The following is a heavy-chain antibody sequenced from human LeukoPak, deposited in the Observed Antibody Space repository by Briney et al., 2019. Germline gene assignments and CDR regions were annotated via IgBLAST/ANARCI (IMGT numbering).Heavy chain of an antibody. CDR3: ARPRRGYSYGYDY. CDR2: IYYSGST. V-gene: IGHV4-59*01. J-gene: IGHJ4*02. Sequence: PSETLSLTCTVSGGSISSNYWSWLRQPPGKGLEWIGYIYYSGSTNYNPSLKSRVTISVDTSKNQFSLKLSSVTAADTAVYYCARPRRGYSYGYDYWGQGTLVTVSS. CDR1: GGSISSNY. D-gene: IGHD5-18*01.